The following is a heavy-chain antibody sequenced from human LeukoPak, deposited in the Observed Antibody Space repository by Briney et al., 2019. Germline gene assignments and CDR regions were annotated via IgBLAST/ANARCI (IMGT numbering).Heavy chain of an antibody. Sequence: GASVKVSCKASGYTFTGYYMHWVRQAPGQGLEWMGWTNPNSGGTNYAQKFQGRVTMTRDTSISTAYMELSRLRSDDTAVYYCARLYSSGWYAIGAFDIWGQGTMVTVSS. CDR1: GYTFTGYY. D-gene: IGHD6-19*01. CDR2: TNPNSGGT. J-gene: IGHJ3*02. V-gene: IGHV1-2*02. CDR3: ARLYSSGWYAIGAFDI.